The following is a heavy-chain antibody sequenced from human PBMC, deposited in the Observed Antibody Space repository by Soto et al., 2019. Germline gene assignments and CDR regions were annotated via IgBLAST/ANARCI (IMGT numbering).Heavy chain of an antibody. V-gene: IGHV1-58*01. CDR2: IVVGSGNT. CDR1: VFTFTSSA. D-gene: IGHD3-3*01. CDR3: AADRNFWSGNYRFDY. Sequence: AAVEVSCKASVFTFTSSAVQWVRQARGQRLEWIGWIVVGSGNTNYAQKFQERVTITRDMSTSTAYLELSSLESEDTAVYYCAADRNFWSGNYRFDYWGRGTLVTVSS. J-gene: IGHJ4*02.